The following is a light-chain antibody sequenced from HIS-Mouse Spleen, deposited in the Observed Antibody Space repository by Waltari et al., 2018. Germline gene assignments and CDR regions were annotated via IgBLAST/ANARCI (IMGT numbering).Light chain of an antibody. CDR2: QDS. CDR3: QAWDSSTAV. V-gene: IGLV3-1*01. J-gene: IGLJ3*02. Sequence: SYELTQPPSVSVSPGLTASLPSPEDNWGDKYACWYQQKPGQSPVLVIYQDSKRPSGIPERFSGSNSGNTATLTISGTQAMDEADYYCQAWDSSTAVFGGGTKLTVL. CDR1: NWGDKY.